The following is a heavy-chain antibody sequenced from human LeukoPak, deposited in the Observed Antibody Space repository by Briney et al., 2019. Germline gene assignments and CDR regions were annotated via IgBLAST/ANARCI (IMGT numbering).Heavy chain of an antibody. V-gene: IGHV1-46*01. CDR3: ARDGDSSGYPMYNWFDP. Sequence: ASVKVSCKASGYTFTSYYMHWVRQAPGQGLEWMGIINPSGGSTSYAQKFQGRVTMTRDTSTGTVYMELSSLRSEDTAVYYCARDGDSSGYPMYNWFDPWGQGTLVTVSS. CDR2: INPSGGST. D-gene: IGHD3-22*01. J-gene: IGHJ5*02. CDR1: GYTFTSYY.